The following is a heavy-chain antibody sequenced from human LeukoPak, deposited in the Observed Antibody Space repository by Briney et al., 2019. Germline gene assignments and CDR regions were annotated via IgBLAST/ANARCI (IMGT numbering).Heavy chain of an antibody. CDR1: GYTFTGFC. V-gene: IGHV1-2*02. D-gene: IGHD3-10*01. CDR2: LNPNSGGT. Sequence: AASVKVSCKASGYTFTGFCIHWVRQAPGQGLEWMGWLNPNSGGTNYAQNFQSRVTMTRDTSISTGYMELSRLRSDDTAVYYCARDLDNYSGSGSYYNGDPLFQHWGQGTLVTVSS. CDR3: ARDLDNYSGSGSYYNGDPLFQH. J-gene: IGHJ1*01.